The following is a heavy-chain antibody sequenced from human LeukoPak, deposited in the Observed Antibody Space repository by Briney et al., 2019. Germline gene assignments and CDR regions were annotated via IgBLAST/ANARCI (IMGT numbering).Heavy chain of an antibody. D-gene: IGHD3-22*01. V-gene: IGHV3-73*01. CDR2: IRSKTNSYAT. Sequence: GGSLRLSCAASGFTFSGSAMPWVRQASGKGLEWVGRIRSKTNSYATAYAASVKGRFTISRDDSKNTAYLQMNSLKTEDTALYFCTKKGDSSDYPLDYWGQGTLVTVSS. CDR3: TKKGDSSDYPLDY. J-gene: IGHJ4*02. CDR1: GFTFSGSA.